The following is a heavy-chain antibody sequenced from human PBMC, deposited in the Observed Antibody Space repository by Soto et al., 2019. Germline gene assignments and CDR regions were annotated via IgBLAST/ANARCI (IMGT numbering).Heavy chain of an antibody. J-gene: IGHJ6*02. D-gene: IGHD3-9*01. Sequence: GGSLRLSCAASGFTFSSYIMNWVRQAAWKGLEWVSSISSSSSYIYYADSVKGRFTISRDNAKNSLYLQMNSLRAEDTAVYYCARGLGGMDVWGQGTTVTVS. CDR3: ARGLGGMDV. CDR2: ISSSSSYI. CDR1: GFTFSSYI. V-gene: IGHV3-21*01.